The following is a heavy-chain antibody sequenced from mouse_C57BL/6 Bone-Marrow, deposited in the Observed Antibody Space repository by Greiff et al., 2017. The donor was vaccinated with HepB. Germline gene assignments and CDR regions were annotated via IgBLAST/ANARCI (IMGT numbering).Heavy chain of an antibody. J-gene: IGHJ1*03. CDR1: GFTLTDYY. CDR2: IRNKANGYTT. Sequence: EVQLVESGGGLVQPGGSLSLSCAASGFTLTDYYMSWVRQPPGKALEWLGFIRNKANGYTTEYSASVKGRFTISRDNSQSILYLQMNALRAEDSATYYCARSYYSNWYFDVWGTGTTVTVSS. D-gene: IGHD2-5*01. CDR3: ARSYYSNWYFDV. V-gene: IGHV7-3*01.